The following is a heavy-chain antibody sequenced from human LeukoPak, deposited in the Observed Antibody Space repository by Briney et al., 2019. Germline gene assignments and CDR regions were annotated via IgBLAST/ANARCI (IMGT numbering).Heavy chain of an antibody. CDR2: ISSSSSKK. CDR3: ARTPAAMATYYYYMDV. D-gene: IGHD5-18*01. J-gene: IGHJ6*03. Sequence: PGGSLRLSCADSGFTFSRYSMKWVRQAQGKGLEWVSSISSSSSKKKYGDSVKGRFNIYRDNDKNSMYLKINRQRAEDTAVYYCARTPAAMATYYYYMDVWGKGTTVTVSS. CDR1: GFTFSRYS. V-gene: IGHV3-21*01.